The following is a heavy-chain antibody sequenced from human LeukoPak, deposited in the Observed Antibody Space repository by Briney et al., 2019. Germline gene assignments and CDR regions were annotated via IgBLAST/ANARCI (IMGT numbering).Heavy chain of an antibody. V-gene: IGHV4-59*01. CDR3: AREENGDYSGVFDY. CDR2: INYSGSS. CDR1: GDSINNYY. J-gene: IGHJ4*02. D-gene: IGHD4-17*01. Sequence: SETLSLTCTVSGDSINNYYWSWIRQPPGKGLEWIGNINYSGSSNSNPSLKSRVTISVDTSKNQFSLKLSSVTAADTAVYYCAREENGDYSGVFDYWGQGTLVTVSS.